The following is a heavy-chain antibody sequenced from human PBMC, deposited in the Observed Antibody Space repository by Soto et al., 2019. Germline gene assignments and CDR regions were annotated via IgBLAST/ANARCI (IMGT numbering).Heavy chain of an antibody. Sequence: QVQLQESGPGLVKPSQTLSLTCTVSGGSISSGGYYWRWIRQHPGKGLEWIGYIYYSGSTYYNPSRRSRVTMSVDTSTSQFSLKLSSVTAADTAVYYCARGVTMVRGVIHTPYFDYWGQGTLVTVSS. CDR1: GGSISSGGYY. J-gene: IGHJ4*02. CDR2: IYYSGST. CDR3: ARGVTMVRGVIHTPYFDY. V-gene: IGHV4-31*03. D-gene: IGHD3-10*01.